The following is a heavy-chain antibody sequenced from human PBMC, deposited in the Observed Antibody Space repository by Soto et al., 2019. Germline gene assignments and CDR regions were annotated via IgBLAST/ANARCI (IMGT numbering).Heavy chain of an antibody. V-gene: IGHV3-9*01. CDR3: AKSGYSSSPYYFDY. J-gene: IGHJ4*02. D-gene: IGHD6-13*01. CDR1: GFTFDDYA. CDR2: ISWNSGSI. Sequence: EVQLVESGGGLVQPGRSPRLSCAASGFTFDDYAMHWVRQAPGKGLEWVSGISWNSGSIGYADSVKGRFTISRDNAKNSLYLQMNSLRAEDTALYYCAKSGYSSSPYYFDYWGQGTLVTVSA.